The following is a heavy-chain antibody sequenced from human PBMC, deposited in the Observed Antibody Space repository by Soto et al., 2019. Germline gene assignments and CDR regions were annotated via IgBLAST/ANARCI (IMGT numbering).Heavy chain of an antibody. CDR2: ISGSGDST. D-gene: IGHD6-19*01. CDR1: GFTFSSYG. J-gene: IGHJ4*02. CDR3: AREISVAGFDY. V-gene: IGHV3-23*01. Sequence: DVQLLESGGGLVQPGGSLRLSCAASGFTFSSYGISWVRQAPGKGLEWVSAISGSGDSTYYADSVKGRFTISRDNSKNTLYLQMNSLRAEDTAVYYCAREISVAGFDYWGQGTLVTVSS.